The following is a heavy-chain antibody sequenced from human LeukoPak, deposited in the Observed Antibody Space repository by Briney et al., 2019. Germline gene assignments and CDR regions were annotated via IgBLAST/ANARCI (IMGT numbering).Heavy chain of an antibody. CDR3: VLQVGATTYDFDY. CDR1: GFTFSSYG. Sequence: GGSLRLSCAASGFTFSSYGMSWVRQAPGKGLEWVAFIRYDGSNEYYADSVKGRFTVSRDNSKNTLYLQMNSLRGEDTAVYYCVLQVGATTYDFDYWGQGTLVTVSS. V-gene: IGHV3-30*02. D-gene: IGHD1-26*01. CDR2: IRYDGSNE. J-gene: IGHJ4*02.